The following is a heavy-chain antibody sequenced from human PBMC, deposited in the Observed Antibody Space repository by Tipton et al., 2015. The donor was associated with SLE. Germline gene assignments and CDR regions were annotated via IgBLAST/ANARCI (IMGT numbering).Heavy chain of an antibody. Sequence: QVQLVQSGAEVKKPGASVKVSCKASGYTFTNYDITWVRQAPGQGLEWMGRINPNSGGTNYAQKFQGRVTMTRDTSISTAYMELSRLRSDDTAVYYCAIENTAMVALSYYYYGMDVWGQGTTVTVSS. CDR3: AIENTAMVALSYYYYGMDV. V-gene: IGHV1-2*06. CDR1: GYTFTNYD. CDR2: INPNSGGT. D-gene: IGHD5-18*01. J-gene: IGHJ6*02.